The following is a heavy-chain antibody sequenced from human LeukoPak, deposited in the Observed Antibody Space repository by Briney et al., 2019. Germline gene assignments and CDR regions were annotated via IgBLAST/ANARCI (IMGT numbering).Heavy chain of an antibody. J-gene: IGHJ6*04. Sequence: ASVKVSCKASGVTFSTYAINWVRQAPGQGLEWMGGIIPIFGTANYAQKFQGRVTITADESTSTAYMELSSLRCGDTAMYYCARDNGGLGGYDHFYYYGMDVWGKGTTVTVSS. CDR3: ARDNGGLGGYDHFYYYGMDV. D-gene: IGHD5-12*01. V-gene: IGHV1-69*13. CDR1: GVTFSTYA. CDR2: IIPIFGTA.